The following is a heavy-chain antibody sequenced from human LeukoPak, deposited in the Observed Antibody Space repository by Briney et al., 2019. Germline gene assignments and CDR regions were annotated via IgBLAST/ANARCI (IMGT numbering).Heavy chain of an antibody. CDR3: ARVRGGFYSSGWEVGFDY. CDR1: GYTFTGYY. D-gene: IGHD6-19*01. CDR2: INPNSGGT. V-gene: IGHV1-2*02. J-gene: IGHJ4*02. Sequence: GASVKVSCKASGYTFTGYYMHWVRQAPGQRLEWMGWINPNSGGTNYAQKFQGRVTMTRDTSISTAYMELSRLRSDDTAVYYCARVRGGFYSSGWEVGFDYWGQGTLVTVSS.